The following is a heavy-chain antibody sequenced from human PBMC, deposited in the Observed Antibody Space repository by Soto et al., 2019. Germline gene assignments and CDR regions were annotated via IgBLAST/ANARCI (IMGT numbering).Heavy chain of an antibody. V-gene: IGHV3-7*03. D-gene: IGHD6-19*01. Sequence: GGSLRLSCAASGFNFGASCMAWVRQAPGKGLEWVADIKQDGSEKNYVDSVKGRVTISRDNAKNSLYVQMNRLRAEDTALYYCAKDAPRRSGWFFFDHWGQGALVTVTS. J-gene: IGHJ4*02. CDR3: AKDAPRRSGWFFFDH. CDR1: GFNFGASC. CDR2: IKQDGSEK.